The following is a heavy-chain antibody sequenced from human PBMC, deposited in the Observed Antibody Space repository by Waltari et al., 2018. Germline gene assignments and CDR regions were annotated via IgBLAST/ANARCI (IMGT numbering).Heavy chain of an antibody. Sequence: QLQLQASAPGLVKPSATLYLTCSVHGASINEYYWICIRQTTGKGLEWIGYIYYIGSTNYNPSLKSRVTISIDRSKNQFSLRLTSVTAADTAVYYCARHPVLPAAITWAYYFDFWGQGTLVTVSS. D-gene: IGHD2-2*01. V-gene: IGHV4-59*08. J-gene: IGHJ4*02. CDR1: GASINEYY. CDR3: ARHPVLPAAITWAYYFDF. CDR2: IYYIGST.